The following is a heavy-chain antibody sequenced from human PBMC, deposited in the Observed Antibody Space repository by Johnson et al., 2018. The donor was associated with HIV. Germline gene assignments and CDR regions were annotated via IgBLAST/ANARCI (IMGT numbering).Heavy chain of an antibody. CDR2: ISYDGSNK. Sequence: QLVESGGGVVQPGRSLRLSCAASGFTFSSYAMHWVRQAPGKGLEWVAVISYDGSNKYYADSVKGRFTISRDNAKNTLYLQLNSLRADDTAVYYCARGSQSGYYFLRAFDIWGQGTMVTVSS. CDR1: GFTFSSYA. D-gene: IGHD3-22*01. V-gene: IGHV3-30-3*01. J-gene: IGHJ3*02. CDR3: ARGSQSGYYFLRAFDI.